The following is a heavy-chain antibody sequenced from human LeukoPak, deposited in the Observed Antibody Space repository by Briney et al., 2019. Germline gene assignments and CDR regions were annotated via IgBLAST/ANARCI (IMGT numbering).Heavy chain of an antibody. V-gene: IGHV4-38-2*02. D-gene: IGHD3-3*01. CDR2: IYHSGST. CDR3: ASYDFWSGFDY. CDR1: GYSISSGYY. J-gene: IGHJ4*02. Sequence: SETLSLTCTVSGYSISSGYYWGWTRQPPGKGLEWIGSIYHSGSTYYNPSLKSRVTISVDTSKNQFSLKLSSVTAADTAVYYCASYDFWSGFDYWGQGTLVTVSS.